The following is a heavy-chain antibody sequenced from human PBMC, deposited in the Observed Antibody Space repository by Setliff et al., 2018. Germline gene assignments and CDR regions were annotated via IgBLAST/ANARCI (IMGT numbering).Heavy chain of an antibody. D-gene: IGHD1-26*01. CDR1: GGSISNYY. V-gene: IGHV4-4*07. CDR3: ARKGISALSGAFDM. Sequence: SETLSLTCTVPGGSISNYYWSWIRQPAGKGLEWIGRIYTSGSTNYNPSPKSRVTMSVDTSKNQFSLKLSSVTAADTAVYYCARKGISALSGAFDMWGQGTMVTVSS. J-gene: IGHJ3*02. CDR2: IYTSGST.